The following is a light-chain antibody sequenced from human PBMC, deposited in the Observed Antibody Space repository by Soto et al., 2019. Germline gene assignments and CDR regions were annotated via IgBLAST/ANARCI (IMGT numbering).Light chain of an antibody. J-gene: IGLJ2*01. Sequence: QSALTQPASVSGSPGQSITISCTGTSSDVGGYNYVSWYQQHPGKAPKLMIYEVSNRPSGVSNRFSGSKSGNTASLTISGRQAEDEADYYCSSYTSISTLVVFGGGTKVTVL. CDR3: SSYTSISTLVV. CDR1: SSDVGGYNY. CDR2: EVS. V-gene: IGLV2-14*01.